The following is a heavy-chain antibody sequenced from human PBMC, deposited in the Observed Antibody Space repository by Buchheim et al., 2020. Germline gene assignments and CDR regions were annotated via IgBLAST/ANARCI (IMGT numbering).Heavy chain of an antibody. CDR2: IYHSGST. J-gene: IGHJ6*02. V-gene: IGHV4-4*02. CDR3: ARVYIGEWELLRTAPYGMDV. CDR1: GGSISSSNW. D-gene: IGHD1-26*01. Sequence: QVQLQESGPGLVKPSGTLSLTCAVSGGSISSSNWWSWVRQPPGKGLEWLGEIYHSGSTNYNPSLKSRVTISVDKSKNQFSLKLSSVTAADTAVYYCARVYIGEWELLRTAPYGMDVWGQGTT.